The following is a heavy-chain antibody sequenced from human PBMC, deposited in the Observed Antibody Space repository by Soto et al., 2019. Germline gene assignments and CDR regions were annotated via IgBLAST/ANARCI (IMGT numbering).Heavy chain of an antibody. V-gene: IGHV3-48*01. CDR3: ARVKTRLSSTIPADY. Sequence: PGESLKISCAASGFTFSSYSMNWVRQAPGKGLEWVSYISSSSSTIYYADSVKGRFTISRDNSKNTLYLQMNSLRAEDTAVYYCARVKTRLSSTIPADYWGQGTLVTVSS. D-gene: IGHD3-3*01. CDR1: GFTFSSYS. CDR2: ISSSSSTI. J-gene: IGHJ4*02.